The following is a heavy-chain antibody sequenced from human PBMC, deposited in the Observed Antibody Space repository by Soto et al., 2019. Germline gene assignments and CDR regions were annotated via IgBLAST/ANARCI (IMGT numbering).Heavy chain of an antibody. J-gene: IGHJ5*02. CDR3: ARRHLAVAVSPWCDP. Sequence: QVTWKESGPVLVKPAETLALRCTVSGLSITDSEMGVSWIRQPPGQPLEWLAHIDSSGEKSYRTFLKSRLAISKDTSKSQIVLTMTNMDPADTATYYCARRHLAVAVSPWCDPWGQGIPVTVSS. CDR1: GLSITDSEMG. CDR2: IDSSGEK. D-gene: IGHD6-19*01. V-gene: IGHV2-26*01.